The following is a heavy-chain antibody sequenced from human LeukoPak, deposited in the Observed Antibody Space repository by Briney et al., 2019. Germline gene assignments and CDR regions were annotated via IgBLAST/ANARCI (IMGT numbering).Heavy chain of an antibody. CDR3: ARAVGYCSSTSCWPY. CDR1: GGSFSGYY. V-gene: IGHV4-34*01. CDR2: INHSGST. J-gene: IGHJ4*02. Sequence: SETLSLTCAVYGGSFSGYYWSWIRQPPGKGLEWIGEINHSGSTNYNPSLKSRVTISVDTSKNQFSLKLSSVTAADTAVYYCARAVGYCSSTSCWPYWGQGTLVTVSS. D-gene: IGHD2-2*01.